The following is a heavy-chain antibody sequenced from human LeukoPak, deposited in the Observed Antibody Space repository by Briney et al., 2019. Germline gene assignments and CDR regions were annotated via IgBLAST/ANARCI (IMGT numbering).Heavy chain of an antibody. CDR3: ARDLVGVPDY. J-gene: IGHJ4*02. CDR2: ISGSGGST. D-gene: IGHD1-26*01. CDR1: GFTFSSYA. V-gene: IGHV3-23*01. Sequence: GGSLRLSCAASGFTFSSYAMSWVRQAPGKGLEWVSAISGSGGSTYYADSVKGRFTISRDNAKNSLYLQMNSLRAEDTAVYYCARDLVGVPDYWGQGTLVTVSS.